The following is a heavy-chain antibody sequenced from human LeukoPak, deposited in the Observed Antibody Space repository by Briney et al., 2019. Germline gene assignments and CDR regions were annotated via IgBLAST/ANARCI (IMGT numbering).Heavy chain of an antibody. Sequence: GGSLRLSCAASGFTFTDYCMHWVRQRPGEGLVWVSHISTDGGRTNYADSVKGRFTTSRDNSKNTLYLQMNSLRAEDTAVYYCANLHTSLDYWGQGTLVTVSS. CDR1: GFTFTDYC. D-gene: IGHD5-18*01. J-gene: IGHJ4*02. CDR2: ISTDGGRT. V-gene: IGHV3-74*01. CDR3: ANLHTSLDY.